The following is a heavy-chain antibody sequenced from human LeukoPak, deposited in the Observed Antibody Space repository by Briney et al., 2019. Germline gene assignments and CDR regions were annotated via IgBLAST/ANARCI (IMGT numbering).Heavy chain of an antibody. CDR1: GFTFDDYG. J-gene: IGHJ6*03. CDR2: LNWNGGST. CDR3: ARDPANSYGYDGYYYYYMVV. D-gene: IGHD5-18*01. Sequence: GGSLRLSCAASGFTFDDYGMSWVRQAPGKGLEWVSGLNWNGGSTGYADSVKGRFTISRDNAKNSLYLQMNSLRAEDTALYYCARDPANSYGYDGYYYYYMVVWGKGTTVTVSS. V-gene: IGHV3-20*04.